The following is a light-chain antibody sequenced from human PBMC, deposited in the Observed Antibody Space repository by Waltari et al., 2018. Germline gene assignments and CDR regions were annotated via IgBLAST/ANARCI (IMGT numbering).Light chain of an antibody. CDR1: SSDVGGYNY. V-gene: IGLV2-11*01. J-gene: IGLJ2*01. CDR3: CSFAGSHTYVV. CDR2: DVS. Sequence: QSALTQPRSVSGSPGQSVTISCTGTSSDVGGYNYVSWYQQHPGKAPKLMIYDVSKRPSGFPDRFPGSKPGKTASLTISGLQTEDEADYYCCSFAGSHTYVVFGGGTKLTVL.